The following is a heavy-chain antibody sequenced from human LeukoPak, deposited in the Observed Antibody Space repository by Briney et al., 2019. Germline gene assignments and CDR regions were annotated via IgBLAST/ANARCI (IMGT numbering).Heavy chain of an antibody. CDR3: ARVGGLWFGESSFDY. Sequence: PSETLSLTCAVYGGSFSGYYWSWIRQPPGKGLEWNGEINHSGSTNYNPSLKSRVTISVDTSKNQFSLKLSSVTAADTAVYYCARVGGLWFGESSFDYWGQGTLVTVSS. CDR1: GGSFSGYY. D-gene: IGHD3-10*01. J-gene: IGHJ4*02. CDR2: INHSGST. V-gene: IGHV4-34*01.